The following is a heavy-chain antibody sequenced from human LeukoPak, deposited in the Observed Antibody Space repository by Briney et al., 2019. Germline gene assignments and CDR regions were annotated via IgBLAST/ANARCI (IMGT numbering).Heavy chain of an antibody. CDR2: IYYSGST. CDR1: GGSISSYY. CDR3: ARQRVGAAQDFQH. V-gene: IGHV4-59*08. D-gene: IGHD1-26*01. J-gene: IGHJ1*01. Sequence: KTSETLSLTCTVSGGSISSYYWSWIRQPPGKGLEWIGYIYYSGSTYYNPSLKSRVTISVDTSKNQFSLKLSSVTAADTAVYYCARQRVGAAQDFQHWGQGTLVTVSS.